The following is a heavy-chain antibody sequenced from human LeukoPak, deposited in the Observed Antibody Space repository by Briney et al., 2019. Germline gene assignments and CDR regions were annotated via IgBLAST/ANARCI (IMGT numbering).Heavy chain of an antibody. D-gene: IGHD3-10*01. CDR2: ISSSSSYI. Sequence: PGGSLRLSCAASGFTFSSYSMNWVRQAPGKGLEWVSSISSSSSYIYYADSVKGRFTISRDNAKNSLYLQMNSLRAEDTAVYYCAKPQEVSGSYNYYYYMDVWGKGTTVTISS. V-gene: IGHV3-21*01. J-gene: IGHJ6*03. CDR1: GFTFSSYS. CDR3: AKPQEVSGSYNYYYYMDV.